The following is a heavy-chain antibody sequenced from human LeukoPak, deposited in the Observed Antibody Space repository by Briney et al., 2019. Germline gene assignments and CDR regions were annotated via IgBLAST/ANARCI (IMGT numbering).Heavy chain of an antibody. D-gene: IGHD3-10*01. J-gene: IGHJ4*02. CDR3: ARDNRVRGVIDY. CDR2: ISSSSSYI. Sequence: TGGSLRLSCAASGFTFSSYSMNWVRQAPGKGLEWVSSISSSSSYIYYADSVKGRFTICRDDAKNSLYLQMNSLRAEDTAGYYCARDNRVRGVIDYWGRGPLVTAPS. CDR1: GFTFSSYS. V-gene: IGHV3-21*01.